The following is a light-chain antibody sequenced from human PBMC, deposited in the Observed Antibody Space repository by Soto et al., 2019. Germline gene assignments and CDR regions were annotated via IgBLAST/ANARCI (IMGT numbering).Light chain of an antibody. CDR1: SSDVGGYNY. Sequence: QSALTQPASVSGSPGQSITISCTGTSSDVGGYNYVSWYQLHPGKPPKLMIYDVSMRPSGVSNRFSGSKSGNTASLTISGLQAEDETDSYCCSYTSSSSGVFGGGTKLTVL. CDR2: DVS. J-gene: IGLJ2*01. V-gene: IGLV2-14*03. CDR3: CSYTSSSSGV.